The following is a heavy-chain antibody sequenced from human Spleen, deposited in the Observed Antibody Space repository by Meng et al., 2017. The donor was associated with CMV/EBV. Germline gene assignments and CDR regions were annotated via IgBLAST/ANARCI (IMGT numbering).Heavy chain of an antibody. Sequence: LRLSCAISGDSVSSNSAAWNWIRQSPSRGLEWLGRTYYRSKWYNDYAVSVKSRITINPDTSKNQFSLQLNSVTPEDTAVYYSARDRLVLGYYYYYGMDVWGQGTTVTVSS. D-gene: IGHD6-19*01. CDR1: GDSVSSNSAA. CDR2: TYYRSKWYN. CDR3: ARDRLVLGYYYYYGMDV. V-gene: IGHV6-1*01. J-gene: IGHJ6*02.